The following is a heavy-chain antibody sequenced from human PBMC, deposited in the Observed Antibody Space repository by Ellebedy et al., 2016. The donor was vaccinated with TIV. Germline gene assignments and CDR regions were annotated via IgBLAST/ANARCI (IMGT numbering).Heavy chain of an antibody. D-gene: IGHD5-18*01. V-gene: IGHV3-30-3*01. Sequence: GESLKISXAASGFTFSSYAMHWVRQAPGKGLEWVAVISYDGSNKYYADSVKGRFTISRDNSKNTLYLQMNSLRAEDTAVYYCAKVGTAIQGEFDYWGQGTLVTVSS. CDR1: GFTFSSYA. J-gene: IGHJ4*02. CDR3: AKVGTAIQGEFDY. CDR2: ISYDGSNK.